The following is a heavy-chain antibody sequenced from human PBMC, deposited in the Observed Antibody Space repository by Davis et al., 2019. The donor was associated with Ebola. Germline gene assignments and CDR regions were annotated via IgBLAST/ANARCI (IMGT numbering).Heavy chain of an antibody. CDR1: GGSFSGYY. V-gene: IGHV3-23*01. CDR2: ISGSGGST. Sequence: PSETLSLTCAVYGGSFSGYYWSWIRQPPGKGLEWVSAISGSGGSTYYADSVKGRFTISRDNAKNTLFLQMNSLRVEDTAVYYCACYVLGWGQGTLVTVSS. J-gene: IGHJ4*02. CDR3: ACYVLG. D-gene: IGHD2-8*01.